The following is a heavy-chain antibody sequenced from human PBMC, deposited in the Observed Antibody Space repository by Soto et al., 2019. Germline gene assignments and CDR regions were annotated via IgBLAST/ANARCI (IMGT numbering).Heavy chain of an antibody. CDR3: ARWVKNWNAGGYFYYHMDV. Sequence: QVQLQESGPGLVKPSETLSLTCTVSGGSINSYFWSWIRQPPGKGLEGIGYVHYTGSSNYSPSPKTRVTISADTATNQISLKLNSVTAADTAVYYCARWVKNWNAGGYFYYHMDVWGKGTTVSVSS. CDR2: VHYTGSS. CDR1: GGSINSYF. J-gene: IGHJ6*03. D-gene: IGHD1-1*01. V-gene: IGHV4-59*01.